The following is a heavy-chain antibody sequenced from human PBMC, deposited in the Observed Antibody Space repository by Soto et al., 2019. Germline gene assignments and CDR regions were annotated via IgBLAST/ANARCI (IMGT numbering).Heavy chain of an antibody. D-gene: IGHD3-10*01. Sequence: SETLSLTCAVSGGSISSGGYSWSWIRQPPGKGLEWIGYIYHSGSTYYNPSLKSRVTISVDRSKNQFSLKLSSVTAADTAVYYCARGAPVFIQHWAQGTLVTVSS. V-gene: IGHV4-30-2*01. J-gene: IGHJ1*01. CDR3: ARGAPVFIQH. CDR1: GGSISSGGYS. CDR2: IYHSGST.